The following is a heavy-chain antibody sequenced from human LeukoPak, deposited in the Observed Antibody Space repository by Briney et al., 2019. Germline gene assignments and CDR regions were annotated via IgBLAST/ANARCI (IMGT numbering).Heavy chain of an antibody. CDR3: ARDFPYYDFWSGYYKELYFGY. D-gene: IGHD3-3*01. CDR2: IKQEGREK. CDR1: GFTFSSYW. V-gene: IGHV3-7*01. Sequence: GGSLRLSCAASGFTFSSYWMSWVRQAPGKGLEWVANIKQEGREKYYVDSVKGRVTISRDNAKNSLYLQMNSLRAEDTAVYYCARDFPYYDFWSGYYKELYFGYWGQGTLVTVSS. J-gene: IGHJ4*02.